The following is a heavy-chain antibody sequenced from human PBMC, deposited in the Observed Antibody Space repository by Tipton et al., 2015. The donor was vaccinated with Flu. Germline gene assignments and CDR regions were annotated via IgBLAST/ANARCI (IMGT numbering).Heavy chain of an antibody. Sequence: TLSLTCTVSGGSISSGDYYWSWIRQPPGKGLEWIGYIYYSGSTYYNPSLKSRVTISVDTSKNQFSLKLSSVTAADTAVYYCARAAVVIGPAYHYHGMDVWGQGTPVTVSS. V-gene: IGHV4-30-4*01. D-gene: IGHD2-21*01. J-gene: IGHJ6*02. CDR1: GGSISSGDYY. CDR3: ARAAVVIGPAYHYHGMDV. CDR2: IYYSGST.